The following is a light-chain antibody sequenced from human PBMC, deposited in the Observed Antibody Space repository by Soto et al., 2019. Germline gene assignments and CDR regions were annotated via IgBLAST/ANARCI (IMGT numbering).Light chain of an antibody. CDR1: QFVSTN. Sequence: EIVMTQSPATLSVSPGERVTLACRASQFVSTNLAWYQQKPGQAPRLLIYGASTRATGIPARFSGSGSGTEFTLTISTLQSEDFAFYYCQQHINWPLTFGGGTQVEIK. CDR2: GAS. J-gene: IGKJ4*01. V-gene: IGKV3-15*01. CDR3: QQHINWPLT.